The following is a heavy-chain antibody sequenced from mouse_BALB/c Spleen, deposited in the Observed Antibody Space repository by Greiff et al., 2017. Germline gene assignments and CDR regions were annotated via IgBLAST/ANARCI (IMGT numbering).Heavy chain of an antibody. J-gene: IGHJ4*01. V-gene: IGHV5-2*03. CDR1: EYEFPSHD. D-gene: IGHD2-4*01. Sequence: EVMLVESGGGLVQPGESLKLSCESNEYEFPSHDMSWVRKTPEKRLELVAAINSDGGSTYYPDTMERRFIISRDNTKKTLYLQMSSLRSEDTALYYCARHNDYDGSSYAMDYWGQGTSVTVSS. CDR3: ARHNDYDGSSYAMDY. CDR2: INSDGGST.